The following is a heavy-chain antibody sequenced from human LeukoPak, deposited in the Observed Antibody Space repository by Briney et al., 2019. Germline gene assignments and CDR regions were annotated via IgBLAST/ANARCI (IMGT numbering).Heavy chain of an antibody. J-gene: IGHJ4*02. CDR1: GYTFTSYG. D-gene: IGHD5-18*01. CDR2: ISAYNGNT. V-gene: IGHV1-18*01. Sequence: ASVKVSCKASGYTFTSYGISWVRQAPGQGLEWMGWISAYNGNTNYAQKLQGRVTMTTDTSTSTAYMELRSLRSDDTAVYYCARDSTWIQLWFFDYWGQGTLVTFSS. CDR3: ARDSTWIQLWFFDY.